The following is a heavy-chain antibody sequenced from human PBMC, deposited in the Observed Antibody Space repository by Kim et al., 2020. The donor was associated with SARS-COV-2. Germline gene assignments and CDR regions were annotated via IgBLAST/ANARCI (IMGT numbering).Heavy chain of an antibody. CDR3: ARRSSGSYFDF. Sequence: TTYTESVKGRFTITRNNAKHTLYLQRNSLRAEDTALYYCARRSSGSYFDFWGQGTLVTVSS. V-gene: IGHV3-74*01. CDR2: T. J-gene: IGHJ4*02. D-gene: IGHD6-25*01.